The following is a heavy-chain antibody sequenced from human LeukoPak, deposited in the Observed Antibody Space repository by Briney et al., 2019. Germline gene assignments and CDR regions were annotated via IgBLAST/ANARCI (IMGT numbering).Heavy chain of an antibody. J-gene: IGHJ3*02. V-gene: IGHV3-53*01. CDR3: ARDPGCSGGSCYLAAGAFDI. D-gene: IGHD2-15*01. Sequence: PGGSLRLSCAASGFTVSSNYMSWVRQAPGKGLEWVSVIYSGGSTYYADSVKGRFTISRDNSKNTLYLQMNSLRAEDTAVYYCARDPGCSGGSCYLAAGAFDIWGQGTMVTVSS. CDR2: IYSGGST. CDR1: GFTVSSNY.